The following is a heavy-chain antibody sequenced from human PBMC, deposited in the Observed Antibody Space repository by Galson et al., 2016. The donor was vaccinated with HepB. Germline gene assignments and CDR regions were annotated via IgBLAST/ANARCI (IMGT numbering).Heavy chain of an antibody. D-gene: IGHD2-15*01. V-gene: IGHV4-59*01. CDR1: GGSISGYY. CDR2: IHYSGST. CDR3: TVQVVLLGHDAFDI. Sequence: SETLSLTCTVSGGSISGYYWSWIRQPPGKGLEWFGYIHYSGSTHYNPSLESRVTISLDASRNQFSLKLTSVTAADTAIYYCTVQVVLLGHDAFDIWGQGTMVAVSS. J-gene: IGHJ3*02.